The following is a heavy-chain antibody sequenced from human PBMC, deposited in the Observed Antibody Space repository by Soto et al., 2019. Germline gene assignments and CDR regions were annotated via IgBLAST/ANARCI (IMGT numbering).Heavy chain of an antibody. V-gene: IGHV3-66*01. Sequence: EVQLVESGGGLVQWGGSLGLSCAASGFTVTSSYMSWVRQAPGKGLEWVSIIYSDGTTYYTDSVKGRFTISRDNSKNTLWLQMNSLRAEDTGVYYCARVQVTPGTTWKVFDYWGQGTLVTVSS. CDR2: IYSDGTT. D-gene: IGHD1-1*01. CDR1: GFTVTSSY. CDR3: ARVQVTPGTTWKVFDY. J-gene: IGHJ4*02.